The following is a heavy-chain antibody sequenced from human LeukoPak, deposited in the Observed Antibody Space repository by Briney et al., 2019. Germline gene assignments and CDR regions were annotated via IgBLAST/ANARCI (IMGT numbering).Heavy chain of an antibody. CDR3: AELGITMIGGV. CDR1: GFTFSSYS. J-gene: IGHJ6*04. V-gene: IGHV3-48*04. CDR2: ISSRSATI. Sequence: GGSLRLSCAASGFTFSSYSMNWVRQAPGKGLEWVSYISSRSATIYYADSVKGRFTISRDNAKNSLYLQMNSLRAEDTAVCYCAELGITMIGGVWGKGTTVTISS. D-gene: IGHD3-10*02.